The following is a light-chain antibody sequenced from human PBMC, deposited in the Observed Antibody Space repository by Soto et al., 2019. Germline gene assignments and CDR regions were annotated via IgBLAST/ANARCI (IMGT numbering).Light chain of an antibody. CDR2: AGS. CDR3: CSYARGSTYV. J-gene: IGLJ1*01. CDR1: ISDVGSYNL. V-gene: IGLV2-23*01. Sequence: QSFLTHRASMSGTPGQSLTISCTGTISDVGSYNLVSWYQQHPGNAPKVMIYAGSKRPSGVSNRFSGSKSGNTASPTISGLQTEDEADYYCCSYARGSTYVFGSGTKVTVL.